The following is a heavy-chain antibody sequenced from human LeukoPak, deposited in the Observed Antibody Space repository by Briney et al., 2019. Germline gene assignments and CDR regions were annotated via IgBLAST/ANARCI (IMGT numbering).Heavy chain of an antibody. D-gene: IGHD1-1*01. Sequence: GGSLRLSCAASGFTFSSYWLNWVRQAPRKGLEWVSFIRGSSTYIYQEDSEKGRFTISRDNAKNSLYLQMNGLTAGDTAVYYCARGPPRGKYYYMDVWGKGTTVTVSS. CDR3: ARGPPRGKYYYMDV. CDR2: IRGSSTYI. J-gene: IGHJ6*03. V-gene: IGHV3-21*01. CDR1: GFTFSSYW.